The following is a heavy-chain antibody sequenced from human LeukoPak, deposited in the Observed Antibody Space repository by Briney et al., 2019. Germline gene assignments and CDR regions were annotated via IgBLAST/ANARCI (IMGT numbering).Heavy chain of an antibody. Sequence: PSETLSLTCTVSGGSISSHYWSWLRQPPGQGLQWVGYTYHSGSTNYNPSLKSRVTVSVATSKNQFSLKLSSVTAADTAVYYCARAEDCGSTSCYMGLDYWGQGTLVTVSS. CDR2: TYHSGST. CDR3: ARAEDCGSTSCYMGLDY. V-gene: IGHV4-59*11. J-gene: IGHJ4*02. CDR1: GGSISSHY. D-gene: IGHD2-2*02.